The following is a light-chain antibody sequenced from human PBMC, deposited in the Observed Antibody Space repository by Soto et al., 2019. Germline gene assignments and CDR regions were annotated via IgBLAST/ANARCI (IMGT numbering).Light chain of an antibody. CDR1: QSVSSSY. J-gene: IGKJ1*01. CDR3: QHYGSSPPWT. V-gene: IGKV3-20*01. CDR2: GAS. Sequence: EIVLTQSPGTLSLSPGERATLSCRASQSVSSSYLAWYQQKPGQAPRLLIYGASSRATGIPDRFSGSGSGTDFTLNISRLEPEDCAVYCCQHYGSSPPWTVGQGTKVEIK.